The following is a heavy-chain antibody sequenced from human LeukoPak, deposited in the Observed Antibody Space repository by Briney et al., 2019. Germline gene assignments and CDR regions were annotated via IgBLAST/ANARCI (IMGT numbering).Heavy chain of an antibody. D-gene: IGHD6-6*01. CDR3: ARQADDSSSSLVYFDY. V-gene: IGHV4-59*08. CDR2: IYYSGTT. Sequence: PSETLSLTCAVSGXSISSHYWSWIRQPPGKGLESIGFIYYSGTTKYNPSLKSRVTISADTSKNQFSLKLSSVTAADTAVYYCARQADDSSSSLVYFDYWGQGTLVTVSS. CDR1: GXSISSHY. J-gene: IGHJ4*02.